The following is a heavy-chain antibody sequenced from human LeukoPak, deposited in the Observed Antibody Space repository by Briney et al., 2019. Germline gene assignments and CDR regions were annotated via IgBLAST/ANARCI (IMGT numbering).Heavy chain of an antibody. CDR3: AKDREKWGNYYYYGMDV. CDR2: ISYDGSNK. D-gene: IGHD1-26*01. V-gene: IGHV3-30*18. J-gene: IGHJ6*02. CDR1: GFTFSNYG. Sequence: GGSLRLSCAASGFTFSNYGMHWVRQAPGKGLEWVAVISYDGSNKYYADSVKGRFTISRDDSKNTLYLQMNSLRAEDTAVYYCAKDREKWGNYYYYGMDVWGQGTTVTVSS.